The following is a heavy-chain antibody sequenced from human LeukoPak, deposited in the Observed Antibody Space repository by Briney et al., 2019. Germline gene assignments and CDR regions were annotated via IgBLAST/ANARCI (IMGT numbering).Heavy chain of an antibody. CDR3: ASSGDRENIFDY. CDR1: GSTFSSYE. J-gene: IGHJ4*02. CDR2: ISSSGSTI. V-gene: IGHV3-48*03. Sequence: GGSLRLSCAASGSTFSSYEMNWVRQAPGKGLEWVSYISSSGSTIYYADSVKGRFTISRDNAKNSLCLQMNSLRAEDTAVYYCASSGDRENIFDYWGQGTLVTVSS. D-gene: IGHD2-21*02.